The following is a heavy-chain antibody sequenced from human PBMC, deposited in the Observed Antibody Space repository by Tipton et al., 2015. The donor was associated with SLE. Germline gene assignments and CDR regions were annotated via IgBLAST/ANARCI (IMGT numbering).Heavy chain of an antibody. Sequence: LRLSCAVSGGSISSGVYSWSWIRQPPGKGLEWIGEINHSGSTNYNPSLKSRVTISVDTSKNQFSLKLSSVAAADTAVYYCARHGAYYDFWSGPNGAFDIWGQGTMVTVSS. V-gene: IGHV4-30-2*01. CDR1: GGSISSGVYS. CDR3: ARHGAYYDFWSGPNGAFDI. D-gene: IGHD3-3*01. CDR2: INHSGST. J-gene: IGHJ3*02.